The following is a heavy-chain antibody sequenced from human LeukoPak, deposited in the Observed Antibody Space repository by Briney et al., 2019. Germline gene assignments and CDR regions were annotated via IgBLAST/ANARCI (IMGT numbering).Heavy chain of an antibody. Sequence: PGGSLRLSCAASGFTFGTHAMTWVRQAPGKGLEWVSGMSGSGDTTYYADSVKGRFNISRDNSKNTLFLQMNSLRAEDTAVYYCAREEIGGDYMDVWGKGTTVIVSS. CDR3: AREEIGGDYMDV. CDR1: GFTFGTHA. D-gene: IGHD3-10*01. V-gene: IGHV3-23*01. J-gene: IGHJ6*03. CDR2: MSGSGDTT.